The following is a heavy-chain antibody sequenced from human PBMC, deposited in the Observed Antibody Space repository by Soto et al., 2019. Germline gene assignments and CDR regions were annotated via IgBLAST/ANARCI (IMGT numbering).Heavy chain of an antibody. CDR3: ARESEDLTSNFDY. Sequence: GGALILSCAAPGFTLTRYSMNWVRPAPGKGLEWVSSISSTTNYIYYGDSMKGRFTISRDNAKNPLYLEMNSLRAEDTAVYYCARESEDLTSNFDYWGQGTLVTVSS. J-gene: IGHJ4*02. CDR1: GFTLTRYS. V-gene: IGHV3-21*06. CDR2: ISSTTNYI.